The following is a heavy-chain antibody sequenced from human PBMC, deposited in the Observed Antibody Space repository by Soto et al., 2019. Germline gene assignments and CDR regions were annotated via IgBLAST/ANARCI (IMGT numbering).Heavy chain of an antibody. CDR3: TVVAALDI. CDR2: ISYDGSNK. V-gene: IGHV3-30-3*01. Sequence: QVQLVESGGGVVQPGRSLRLSCAASGFTFSSYAMHWVRQAPGKGLEWVAVISYDGSNKYYADSVKGRFTISRDNSKNTLYVQMNSLRAEDTAVYYGTVVAALDIWGQGTMVTVSS. D-gene: IGHD2-15*01. J-gene: IGHJ3*02. CDR1: GFTFSSYA.